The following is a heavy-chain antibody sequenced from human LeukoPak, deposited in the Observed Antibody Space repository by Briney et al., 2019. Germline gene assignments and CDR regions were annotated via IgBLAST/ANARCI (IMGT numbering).Heavy chain of an antibody. V-gene: IGHV3-43*02. Sequence: GGSLRLSCVASGFTFDNYAMHWVRLAPGKGLEWVSLISGDGSGTNYADSVKGRFTISRDNSENSLYLQMNSLGTEDTALYYCVKSDPNGRYFDYWVQGTLVTVSS. J-gene: IGHJ4*02. CDR3: VKSDPNGRYFDY. CDR1: GFTFDNYA. CDR2: ISGDGSGT. D-gene: IGHD2-21*02.